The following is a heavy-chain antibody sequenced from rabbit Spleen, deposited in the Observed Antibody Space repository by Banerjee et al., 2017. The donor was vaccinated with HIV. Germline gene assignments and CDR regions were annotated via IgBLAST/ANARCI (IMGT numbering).Heavy chain of an antibody. V-gene: IGHV1S45*01. Sequence: QEQLEESGGDLVKPGASLTLTCKASGVSFSGDSFSGDSYMCWVRQAPGKGLEWIACIDTGSSGFTYFASWAKGRFTISKTSSTTVTLQMTSMTAADTATYFCARETSSGWGVVSFYFNLWGPGPLVPVS. CDR3: ARETSSGWGVVSFYFNL. CDR1: GVSFSGDSF. J-gene: IGHJ4*01. CDR2: IDTGSSGFT. D-gene: IGHD4-1*01.